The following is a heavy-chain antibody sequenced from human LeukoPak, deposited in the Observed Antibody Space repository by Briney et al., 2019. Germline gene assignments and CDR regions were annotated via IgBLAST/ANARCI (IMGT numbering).Heavy chain of an antibody. J-gene: IGHJ6*03. CDR3: ARDVPDTAMVLDHHMDV. D-gene: IGHD5-18*01. Sequence: ASVKVSCKASGYTFTDYGISWVRQAPGQGLEWMGWISAYNGNRNYAQKVQGRVTMTTDTSTSTVYMELRSLRSDDTAVYYCARDVPDTAMVLDHHMDVWGKGTTVTVSS. V-gene: IGHV1-18*01. CDR2: ISAYNGNR. CDR1: GYTFTDYG.